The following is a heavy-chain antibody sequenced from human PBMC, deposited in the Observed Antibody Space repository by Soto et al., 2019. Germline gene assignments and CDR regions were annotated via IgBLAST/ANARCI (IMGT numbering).Heavy chain of an antibody. CDR2: IYDSGST. J-gene: IGHJ4*02. D-gene: IGHD3-10*01. CDR3: ARHNYGSGSTYFDY. Sequence: SETLSLTCAVSGGSISSSYWSWIRQPPGKGLEWIGYIYDSGSTYYNPSLKSRVTISVDTSKNQFSLKLNSMTAADTAVYYCARHNYGSGSTYFDYWGQGTLVTVSS. CDR1: GGSISSSY. V-gene: IGHV4-59*08.